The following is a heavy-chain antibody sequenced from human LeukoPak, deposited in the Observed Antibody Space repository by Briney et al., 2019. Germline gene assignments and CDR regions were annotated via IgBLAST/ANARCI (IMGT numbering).Heavy chain of an antibody. D-gene: IGHD3-3*01. CDR3: ARRQIRFRAFDI. CDR2: INHSGST. Sequence: SETLSLTCAVYGGSFSGYYWSWIRQPPGKGLEWIGEINHSGSTNYNPSLKSRVTISVDTSKNQFSLKLSSVTAADTAVYYCARRQIRFRAFDIWGQGTIVTVSS. CDR1: GGSFSGYY. J-gene: IGHJ3*02. V-gene: IGHV4-34*01.